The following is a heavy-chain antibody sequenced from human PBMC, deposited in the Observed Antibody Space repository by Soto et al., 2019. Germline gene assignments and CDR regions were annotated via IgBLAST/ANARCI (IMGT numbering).Heavy chain of an antibody. CDR3: ARDQRRYYDSSGYSFDY. J-gene: IGHJ4*02. CDR2: IWYDGSNK. CDR1: GFTFSSYG. D-gene: IGHD3-22*01. V-gene: IGHV3-33*01. Sequence: PGGSLRLSCAASGFTFSSYGMHWVRQAPGKGLEWVAVIWYDGSNKYYADSVKGRFTISRDNSKNTLYLQMNSLRAEDTAVYYCARDQRRYYDSSGYSFDYWGQGTLVTVSS.